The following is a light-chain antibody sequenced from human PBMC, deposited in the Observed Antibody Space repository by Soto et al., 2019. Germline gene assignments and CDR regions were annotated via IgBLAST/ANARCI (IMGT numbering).Light chain of an antibody. CDR2: KAS. CDR1: QSISSW. V-gene: IGKV1-5*03. J-gene: IGKJ1*01. CDR3: QQYNSYSPT. Sequence: DIQMSQSPSTLSASVGDRVTITCRASQSISSWLAWYQQKPGKAPKLLIYKASSLESGVPSRFSGSGSGTEFTLTISSLQPDDFATYYCQQYNSYSPTFGQGTMVDI.